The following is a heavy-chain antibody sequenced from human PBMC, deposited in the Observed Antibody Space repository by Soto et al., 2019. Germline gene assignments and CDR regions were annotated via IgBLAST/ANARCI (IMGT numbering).Heavy chain of an antibody. CDR2: SNWDGDET. CDR3: AKGATVTTHYQYYGVDV. Sequence: EMQLVESGGIVVQPGGSLRLSCAASGFTFDDYAMWWVRQAPGKGLEWVSLSNWDGDETYYADSVKGRFTISRDNTNNSVYLQMSSLRTEDTALYYCAKGATVTTHYQYYGVDVWGQGTTVTVSS. D-gene: IGHD4-17*01. V-gene: IGHV3-43D*04. J-gene: IGHJ6*02. CDR1: GFTFDDYA.